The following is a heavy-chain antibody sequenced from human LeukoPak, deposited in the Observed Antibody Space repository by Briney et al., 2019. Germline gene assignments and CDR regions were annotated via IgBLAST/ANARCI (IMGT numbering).Heavy chain of an antibody. CDR1: GYTFTVYY. CDR2: INPNSGGT. D-gene: IGHD6-19*01. Sequence: ASVKVSFKASGYTFTVYYMHWVRQAPGQGLEWMGWINPNSGGTNYAQKFQGRVTMTRDTSISTAYMDLSRLRSDDTAVYYCARGYTSGWWLFDYWGQGTLVTVSS. V-gene: IGHV1-2*02. CDR3: ARGYTSGWWLFDY. J-gene: IGHJ4*02.